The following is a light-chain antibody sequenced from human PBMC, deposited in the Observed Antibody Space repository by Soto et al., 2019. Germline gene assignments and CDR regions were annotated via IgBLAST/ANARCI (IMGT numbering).Light chain of an antibody. CDR3: MQALQTPST. Sequence: DIVMTQSPLSLPVTPGEPASSSCRSSQSLLHSNGYNYLHWYLQKPGQSPQLLIYLGFNRASGVPDRFSGSGSGTDFTLKISRVEAEDVGVYYCMQALQTPSTFGQGTKVDNK. J-gene: IGKJ1*01. CDR2: LGF. CDR1: QSLLHSNGYNY. V-gene: IGKV2-28*01.